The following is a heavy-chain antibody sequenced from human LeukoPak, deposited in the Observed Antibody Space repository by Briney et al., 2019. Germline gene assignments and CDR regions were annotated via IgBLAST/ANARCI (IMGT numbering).Heavy chain of an antibody. D-gene: IGHD5-24*01. CDR2: IYYSGSA. CDR3: TRPEGDGYNYGY. CDR1: GGSSSSSSFS. Sequence: SETLSLTCTVSGGSSSSSSFSGGWIRQPPGKGLEWIGSIYYSGSAYYNPSLKSRVTISVDTSKNQFSLKLSSVTAADTAMYYCTRPEGDGYNYGYWGPGTLVTVSS. J-gene: IGHJ4*02. V-gene: IGHV4-39*01.